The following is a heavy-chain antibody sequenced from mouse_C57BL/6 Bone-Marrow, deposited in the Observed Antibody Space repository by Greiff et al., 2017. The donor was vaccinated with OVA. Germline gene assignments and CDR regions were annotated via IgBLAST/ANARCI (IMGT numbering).Heavy chain of an antibody. CDR2: IYPRSGNT. J-gene: IGHJ3*01. CDR3: ARSVQTWFAY. CDR1: GYTFTSYG. Sequence: VKLQESGAELARPGASVKLSCKASGYTFTSYGISWVKQRTGQGLEWIGEIYPRSGNTYYNEKFKGKATLTADKSSSTAYMELRSLTSEDSAVYFCARSVQTWFAYWGQGTLVTVSA. V-gene: IGHV1-81*01.